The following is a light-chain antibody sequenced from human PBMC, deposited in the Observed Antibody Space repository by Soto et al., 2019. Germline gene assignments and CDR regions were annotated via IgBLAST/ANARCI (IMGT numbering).Light chain of an antibody. Sequence: QSALTQPASVSGSPGQSITISCTGTSSDVGAYSSVSWYQQHPGGAPKLIIYSVTYRASGVSDRFSASKSGNTASLTISGLHTEDEADYYCSSSTSTSTDLFGTGTKLTVL. CDR2: SVT. CDR1: SSDVGAYSS. J-gene: IGLJ1*01. CDR3: SSSTSTSTDL. V-gene: IGLV2-14*03.